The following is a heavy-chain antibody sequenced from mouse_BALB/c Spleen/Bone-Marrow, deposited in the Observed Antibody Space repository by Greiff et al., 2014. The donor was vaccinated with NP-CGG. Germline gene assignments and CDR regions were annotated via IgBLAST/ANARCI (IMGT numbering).Heavy chain of an antibody. Sequence: VQLQQSGPELVKPGASVKISCKASGYTFTDYNMHWVKQSHGRSLEWIGYIYPYNGGTGYNQKFKSKATLTVDNSSSTAYMELRSLTSEDSAVYDCARGWLLSWFAYWGQGTLVTVSA. CDR2: IYPYNGGT. J-gene: IGHJ3*01. V-gene: IGHV1S29*02. CDR1: GYTFTDYN. CDR3: ARGWLLSWFAY. D-gene: IGHD2-3*01.